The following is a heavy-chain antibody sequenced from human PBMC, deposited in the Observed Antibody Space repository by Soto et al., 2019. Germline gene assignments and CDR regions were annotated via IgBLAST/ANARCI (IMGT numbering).Heavy chain of an antibody. CDR3: ASTILWFGDPYYYYGMDV. D-gene: IGHD3-10*01. J-gene: IGHJ6*02. CDR2: INSDGSST. CDR1: GFTFSSYW. Sequence: EVQLVESGGGLVQPGGSLRLSCAASGFTFSSYWMHWVRQAPGKGLVWVSRINSDGSSTSYADSVKGRFTISRDNAKNTLYLQMNRLRAEDTAVYYCASTILWFGDPYYYYGMDVWGQGTTVTVSS. V-gene: IGHV3-74*01.